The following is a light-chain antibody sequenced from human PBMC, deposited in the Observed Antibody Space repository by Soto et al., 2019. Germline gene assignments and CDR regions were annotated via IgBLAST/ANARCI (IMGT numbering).Light chain of an antibody. CDR3: SSYASSSTPSV. V-gene: IGLV2-14*02. J-gene: IGLJ1*01. CDR1: SSDVGSYNL. Sequence: QSALTQPASVSGSPGQSITISCTGTSSDVGSYNLVSWYQQHPGKAPKLMIYEGSKRPSGVSNRFSGSKSGNTASLTISGLQAEDYADYYCSSYASSSTPSVFGTATKVTVL. CDR2: EGS.